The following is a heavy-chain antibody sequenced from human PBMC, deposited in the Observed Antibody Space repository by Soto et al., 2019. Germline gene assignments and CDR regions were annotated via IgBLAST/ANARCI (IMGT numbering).Heavy chain of an antibody. Sequence: PSETLSLTCTVSGYFISSGGYYWSWIRQLPGKGLEWIGFIYSSGATYYNTSLKSRITISLDTSKNQFSLNLTSVTAADTAVYYCARTDDSGYYSLYWGQGTPVIVSS. CDR1: GYFISSGGYY. J-gene: IGHJ4*02. CDR3: ARTDDSGYYSLY. V-gene: IGHV4-31*03. CDR2: IYSSGAT. D-gene: IGHD3-22*01.